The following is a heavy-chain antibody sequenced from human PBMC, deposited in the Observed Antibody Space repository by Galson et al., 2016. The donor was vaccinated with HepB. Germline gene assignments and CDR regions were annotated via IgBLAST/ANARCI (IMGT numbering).Heavy chain of an antibody. D-gene: IGHD6-13*01. Sequence: SETLSLTCTASGASITSSTYYWGWLRQSPGKGLEWIGTIFYTGSTYYNPSLKGRVTISVDTFRNQMSLNLGSVTAADTAVYFCASCSSSWGGRFDYWGRGTLVTVSS. J-gene: IGHJ4*02. CDR3: ASCSSSWGGRFDY. V-gene: IGHV4-39*01. CDR2: IFYTGST. CDR1: GASITSSTYY.